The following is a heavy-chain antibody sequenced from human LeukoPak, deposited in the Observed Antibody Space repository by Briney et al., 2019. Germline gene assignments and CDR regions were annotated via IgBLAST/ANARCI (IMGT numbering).Heavy chain of an antibody. V-gene: IGHV4-39*01. CDR2: IYYSGGA. J-gene: IGHJ6*02. CDR3: ARLTNSGFYNYYGMDV. Sequence: PSETLSLTCTVSGDSLRKSTFYWVWIRQPPGKGLEWIGSIYYSGGADYNPSLQSRVTISVDTSKNEFSLKVRSVTAADTAVYYCARLTNSGFYNYYGMDVWGQGTTVTVSS. CDR1: GDSLRKSTFY. D-gene: IGHD6-19*01.